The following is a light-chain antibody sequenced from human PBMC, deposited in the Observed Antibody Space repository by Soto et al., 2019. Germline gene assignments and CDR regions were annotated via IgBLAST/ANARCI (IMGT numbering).Light chain of an antibody. CDR1: RTYVGSYNL. CDR2: EAT. V-gene: IGLV2-23*01. CDR3: CAYAAGISYV. Sequence: LTQPPSVSASPGQSITISCSVARTYVGSYNLVSWYQHRPGQSPKLIIYEATKRPSGISIRFSASKSGNTASLTISGLHPEDEADYYCCAYAAGISYVLGTGTEVTVL. J-gene: IGLJ1*01.